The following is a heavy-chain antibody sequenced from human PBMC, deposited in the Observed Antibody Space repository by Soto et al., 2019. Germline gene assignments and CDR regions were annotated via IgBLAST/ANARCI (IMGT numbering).Heavy chain of an antibody. J-gene: IGHJ4*02. CDR1: GYTCTSYG. Sequence: QVQLVQSGAEVKKPGASVKVSCKASGYTCTSYGISWVRQAPGQGLEWMGWISAYNGNTNYAQNLQGRVTMATDTSTSTAYMERSSLRSGDKAVYYCARGSRGVTPLGYFDYWGQGTLDTVSS. V-gene: IGHV1-18*01. CDR3: ARGSRGVTPLGYFDY. CDR2: ISAYNGNT. D-gene: IGHD3-10*01.